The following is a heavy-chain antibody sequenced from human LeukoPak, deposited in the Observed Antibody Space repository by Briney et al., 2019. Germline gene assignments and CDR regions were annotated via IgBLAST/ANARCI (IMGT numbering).Heavy chain of an antibody. CDR2: ISSNGGST. J-gene: IGHJ4*02. D-gene: IGHD2-2*01. V-gene: IGHV3-64*04. CDR3: AREEYQLKRYFDY. Sequence: GGSLRLSCSASGFTFSSYAMHWVRQAPGKGLEYVSAISSNGGSTYYADSVKGRFTISRDNSKNTLYLQMNSLRAEDTAVYYCAREEYQLKRYFDYWGQGTLVTVSS. CDR1: GFTFSSYA.